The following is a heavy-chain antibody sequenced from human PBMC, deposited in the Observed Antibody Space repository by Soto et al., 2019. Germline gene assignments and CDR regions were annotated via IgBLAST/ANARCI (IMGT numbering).Heavy chain of an antibody. J-gene: IGHJ4*02. Sequence: QVQLVESGGGVVQPGRSLRLSCAASGFTFSSYAMHWVRQAPGKGLEWVAVISYDGSNKYYADSVKGRFTISRDNSKNTLYLQMNSLRAEDTAVYYCAIPTQVSWAFDYWGQGTLVTVSS. CDR1: GFTFSSYA. D-gene: IGHD2-8*01. V-gene: IGHV3-30-3*01. CDR3: AIPTQVSWAFDY. CDR2: ISYDGSNK.